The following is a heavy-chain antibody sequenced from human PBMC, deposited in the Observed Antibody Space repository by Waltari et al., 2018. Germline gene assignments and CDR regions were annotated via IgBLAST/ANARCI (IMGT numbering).Heavy chain of an antibody. CDR2: IYSDGSGK. D-gene: IGHD1-26*01. J-gene: IGHJ5*02. Sequence: QVEESGGGVVTPGGSLRLSCVASGSPFNNYGMHWVRQAPGKGQEWLAVIYSDGSGKYYADSMKGRFSMSRDNSKNMVYLQMNSLRPEDTAVYYGAKAGGIYNYPRDPWGQGTLVTVSA. CDR1: GSPFNNYG. CDR3: AKAGGIYNYPRDP. V-gene: IGHV3-30*18.